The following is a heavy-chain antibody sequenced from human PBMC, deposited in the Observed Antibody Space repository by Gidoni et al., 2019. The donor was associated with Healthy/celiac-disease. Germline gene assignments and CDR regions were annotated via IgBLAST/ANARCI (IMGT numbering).Heavy chain of an antibody. J-gene: IGHJ2*01. Sequence: QVQLVQSGAEVKKPGSSVKVSCKASGGTFSSYAISWVRQAPGQGLEWMGRIIPILGIANYAQKFQGRVTITADKSTSTAYMELSSLRSEDTAVYYCARGYCSGGSCRYWYFDLWGRGTLVTVSS. CDR3: ARGYCSGGSCRYWYFDL. CDR1: GGTFSSYA. V-gene: IGHV1-69*04. D-gene: IGHD2-15*01. CDR2: IIPILGIA.